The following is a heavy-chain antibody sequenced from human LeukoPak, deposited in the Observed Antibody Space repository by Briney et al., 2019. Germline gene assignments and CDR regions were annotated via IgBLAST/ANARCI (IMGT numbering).Heavy chain of an antibody. D-gene: IGHD3-9*01. CDR3: ARGLGELLRYFDWLPPYFDY. V-gene: IGHV4-34*01. CDR2: INHSGST. J-gene: IGHJ4*02. Sequence: SETLSLTCAVYGGSFSGYYWSWIRQPPGKGLEWIGEINHSGSTNYNPSLKSRVTISVDTSKNQFSLKLSSVTAADTAVYYCARGLGELLRYFDWLPPYFDYWGQGTLVTVSS. CDR1: GGSFSGYY.